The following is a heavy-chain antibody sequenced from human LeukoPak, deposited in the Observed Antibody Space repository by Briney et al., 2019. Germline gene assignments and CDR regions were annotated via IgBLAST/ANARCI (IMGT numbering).Heavy chain of an antibody. J-gene: IGHJ1*01. CDR3: ARGSLGYLVPFQH. Sequence: SETLSLTCTVSGGSLSSGDYYWSWIRQPPGKGLEWIGYIYYSGITYYNLSLRSRFTISVDTSKNQFSLKLSSVTAADTAVYYCARGSLGYLVPFQHWGQGTLVTVSS. CDR2: IYYSGIT. D-gene: IGHD6-6*01. CDR1: GGSLSSGDYY. V-gene: IGHV4-30-4*08.